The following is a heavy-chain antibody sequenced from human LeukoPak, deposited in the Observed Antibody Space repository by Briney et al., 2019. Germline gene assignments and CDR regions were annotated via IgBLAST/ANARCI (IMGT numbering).Heavy chain of an antibody. J-gene: IGHJ4*02. CDR1: GYSISSASY. Sequence: SETLSLTCAVSGYSISSASYWGWIRQPPGKGLEWIGNIYHSGSPYYNPSLKSRVTISVDTSKNQFSLKLSSVTAADTAVYYCARPISSQGFFGVVIDWGQGTLVTVSS. V-gene: IGHV4-38-2*01. CDR3: ARPISSQGFFGVVID. D-gene: IGHD3-3*01. CDR2: IYHSGSP.